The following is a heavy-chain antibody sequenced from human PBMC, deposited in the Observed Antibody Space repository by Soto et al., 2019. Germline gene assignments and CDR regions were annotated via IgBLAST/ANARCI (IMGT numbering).Heavy chain of an antibody. D-gene: IGHD2-15*01. CDR3: SRDSNPPALSGDIMRWDV. Sequence: QVQLVQSGAEVKKPGSSVKVSCKASGGTFSSYAASWVRQAPGQGLEWMGGIIPIFGTVIYAQQFQGRVTITADESTKTANMELRSLRFEDTAVYYCSRDSNPPALSGDIMRWDVWGQGTTVTVSS. V-gene: IGHV1-69*01. CDR1: GGTFSSYA. J-gene: IGHJ6*02. CDR2: IIPIFGTV.